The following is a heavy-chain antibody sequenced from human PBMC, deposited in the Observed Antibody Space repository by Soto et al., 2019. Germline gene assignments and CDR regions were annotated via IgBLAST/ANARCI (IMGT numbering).Heavy chain of an antibody. J-gene: IGHJ4*02. CDR1: GFTFSSYS. V-gene: IGHV3-21*01. CDR3: ARDDYDILTGPDY. Sequence: PGGSLRLSCAASGFTFSSYSMNWVRQAPGKGLEWVSSISSSSSYIYYADSVKGRFTISRDNAKNSLYLQMNSLRAEDTAVYYCARDDYDILTGPDYWGQGTLVTVSS. CDR2: ISSSSSYI. D-gene: IGHD3-9*01.